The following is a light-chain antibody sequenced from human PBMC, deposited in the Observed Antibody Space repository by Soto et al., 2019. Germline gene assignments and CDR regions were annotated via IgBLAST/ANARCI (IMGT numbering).Light chain of an antibody. J-gene: IGLJ1*01. Sequence: QSALTQPASVSGSPGQSITISCTGTSSDVGGYDYVSWYQLHPGKAPKLMVFEVNNRPSGVSYRFSGSKSSNTASLTISGLQAEDEADYFCSSYSISTAYLFGTGTKVTV. CDR2: EVN. CDR3: SSYSISTAYL. CDR1: SSDVGGYDY. V-gene: IGLV2-14*01.